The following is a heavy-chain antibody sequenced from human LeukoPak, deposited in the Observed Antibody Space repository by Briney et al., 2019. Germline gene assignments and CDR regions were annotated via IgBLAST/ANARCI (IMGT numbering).Heavy chain of an antibody. CDR1: GGSISSYY. CDR2: IYYSGST. Sequence: SETLSLTCTVSGGSISSYYWSWIRRPPGKGLEWIGYIYYSGSTNYNPSLKSRVTISVDTSKNQFSLKLSSVTAADTAVYYCARQGRSGYDFWSGYYLDVWGQGTTVTVSS. D-gene: IGHD3-3*01. J-gene: IGHJ6*02. CDR3: ARQGRSGYDFWSGYYLDV. V-gene: IGHV4-59*08.